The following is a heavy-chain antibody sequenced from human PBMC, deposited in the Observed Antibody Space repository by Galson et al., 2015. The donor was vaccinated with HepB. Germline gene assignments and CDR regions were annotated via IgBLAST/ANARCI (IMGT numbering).Heavy chain of an antibody. Sequence: SVKVSCKASGYTFSSYTIHWVRQAPGQRLEWMGWINAGNGDTKHSQKLQDRVTITRDTSASTAYMELSNLRFEDTAVYYCARDTGITTYAFDIWGQGTMVTVSS. CDR2: INAGNGDT. CDR3: ARDTGITTYAFDI. V-gene: IGHV1-3*01. J-gene: IGHJ3*02. D-gene: IGHD1/OR15-1a*01. CDR1: GYTFSSYT.